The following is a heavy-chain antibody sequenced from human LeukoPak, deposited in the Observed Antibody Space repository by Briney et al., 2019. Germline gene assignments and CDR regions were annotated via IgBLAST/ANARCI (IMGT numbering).Heavy chain of an antibody. D-gene: IGHD5-18*01. CDR3: ARGDVDTAMVDY. V-gene: IGHV4-61*08. CDR2: IYYSGST. Sequence: SETLSLTCTVSGGSISSGGYYWSWIRQPPGKGLEWIGYIYYSGSTNYNPSLKSRVTISVDTSKNLFSLKLSSVTASDTAVYYCARGDVDTAMVDYWGQGTLVTVSS. J-gene: IGHJ4*02. CDR1: GGSISSGGYY.